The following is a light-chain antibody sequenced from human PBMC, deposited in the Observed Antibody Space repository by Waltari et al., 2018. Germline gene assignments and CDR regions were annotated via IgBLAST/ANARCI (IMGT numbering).Light chain of an antibody. J-gene: IGLJ2*01. CDR2: EVS. V-gene: IGLV2-8*01. CDR3: SSYAGSNNYVV. Sequence: QSALTQPPSASGSPGQSVTISCTGTSSDVGGYHYVPWYQQHPGKAPKLMIYEVSKRPSGVPDRFSGSKSGNTASLTVSGLQAEDEDDYYCSSYAGSNNYVVFGGGTKLTVL. CDR1: SSDVGGYHY.